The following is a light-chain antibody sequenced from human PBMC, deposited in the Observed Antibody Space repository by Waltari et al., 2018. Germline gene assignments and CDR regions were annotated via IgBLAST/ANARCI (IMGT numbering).Light chain of an antibody. CDR1: QSVYYSPNNKNY. CDR3: QQYSSTPPT. CDR2: WAS. Sequence: DIVMTQSPDSLAVSLGERATINCKSSQSVYYSPNNKNYLAWYQQKPGQPPKVLVDWASARAAGFPDRVSGSGSGTVFTLTISSLQAEDVAVYYCQQYSSTPPTFGQGTRVEIK. V-gene: IGKV4-1*01. J-gene: IGKJ1*01.